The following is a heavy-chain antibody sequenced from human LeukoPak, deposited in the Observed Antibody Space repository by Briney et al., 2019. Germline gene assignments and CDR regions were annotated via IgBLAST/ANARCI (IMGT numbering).Heavy chain of an antibody. CDR1: GFTFSNYG. CDR2: ISSDGSHK. J-gene: IGHJ4*02. Sequence: GGSLRLSCSASGFTFSNYGMHWVRQAPGKGLEWLAVISSDGSHKFYGDSVTGRYTISRDNSKNTLYLQMNSLRPEDTAVYYCAKDPGHCSGGSCYSILDYWGQGTLVTVSS. D-gene: IGHD2-15*01. V-gene: IGHV3-30*18. CDR3: AKDPGHCSGGSCYSILDY.